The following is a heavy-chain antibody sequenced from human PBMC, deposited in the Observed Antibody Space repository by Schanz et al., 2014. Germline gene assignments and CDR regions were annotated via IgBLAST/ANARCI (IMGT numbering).Heavy chain of an antibody. CDR2: IAGDGGGP. CDR1: GFTFSGSV. V-gene: IGHV3-23*04. J-gene: IGHJ4*02. CDR3: ARGSGTFDS. D-gene: IGHD3-3*01. Sequence: EVQLVESGGGLVQPGGSLRLSCVASGFTFSGSVMHWVRQAPGKGLEWVSVIAGDGGGPNYVDSVKGRFTISRDNSDNTLYLQMNNLRAEDTAVYYCARGSGTFDSWGQGTLVTVSS.